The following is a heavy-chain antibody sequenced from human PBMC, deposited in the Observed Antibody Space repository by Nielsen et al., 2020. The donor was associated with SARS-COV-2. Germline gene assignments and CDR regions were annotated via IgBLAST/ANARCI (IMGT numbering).Heavy chain of an antibody. D-gene: IGHD3-10*01. V-gene: IGHV3-74*03. CDR2: INPDESKT. Sequence: GESLKISCAASGFIFSNYRMHWVRQAPGKGLVWVSHINPDESKTTYADSVKGRFTISRDDSKSIAYLQMNSLKTEDTAVYYCTRVYYYGSGSLDYWGQGTLVTVSS. CDR1: GFIFSNYR. J-gene: IGHJ4*02. CDR3: TRVYYYGSGSLDY.